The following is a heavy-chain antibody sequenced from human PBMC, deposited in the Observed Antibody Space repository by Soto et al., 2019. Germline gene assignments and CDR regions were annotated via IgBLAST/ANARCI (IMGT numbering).Heavy chain of an antibody. CDR2: ISAYNGNT. CDR1: GYTFTSYG. J-gene: IGHJ4*02. D-gene: IGHD5-12*01. V-gene: IGHV1-18*01. CDR3: ARITDPYSGYDWDYFDY. Sequence: ASVKVSCKASGYTFTSYGISWVRQAPGQGLEWMGWISAYNGNTNYAQKLQGRVTMTTDTSTSTAYMELRSLRSDDTAVYYCARITDPYSGYDWDYFDYWGQGTLVTSPQ.